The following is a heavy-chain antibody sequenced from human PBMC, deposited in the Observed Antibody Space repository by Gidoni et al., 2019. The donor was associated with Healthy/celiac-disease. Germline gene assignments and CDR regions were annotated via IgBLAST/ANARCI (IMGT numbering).Heavy chain of an antibody. V-gene: IGHV3-53*04. D-gene: IGHD5-12*01. CDR2: IYSGGST. J-gene: IGHJ3*02. Sequence: EVQLVESGGGLVQPGGSLRLSCAASGFTVSSNYMSWVRQDPGKGLEWVSVIYSGGSTYYADSVKGRFTISRHNSKNTLYLQMNSLRAEDTAVYYCARLYVGYNLGGDAFDIWGQGTMVTVSS. CDR3: ARLYVGYNLGGDAFDI. CDR1: GFTVSSNY.